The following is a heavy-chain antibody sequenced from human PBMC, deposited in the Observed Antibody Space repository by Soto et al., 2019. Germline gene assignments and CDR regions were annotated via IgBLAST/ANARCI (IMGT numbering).Heavy chain of an antibody. V-gene: IGHV1-69*13. CDR2: IIPIFGTA. CDR1: GGTFSSYA. J-gene: IGHJ6*02. D-gene: IGHD1-7*01. Sequence: SVKVSCKASGGTFSSYAISWVRQAPGQGLEWMGGIIPIFGTANYAQKFQGRVTITADESTSTAYMELSSLRSEDTAVYYCAREVQTGTTEGYGMDVWGQGTSVTVSS. CDR3: AREVQTGTTEGYGMDV.